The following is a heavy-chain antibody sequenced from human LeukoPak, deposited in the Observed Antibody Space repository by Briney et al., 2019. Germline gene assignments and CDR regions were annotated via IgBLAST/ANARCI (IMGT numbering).Heavy chain of an antibody. Sequence: SETLSLTCVVYGGSFSGYYWSWIRQPPGEGLEWIGEINHSGSTNYNPSVKSRVTMSVDTSKNQFSLRLSSVTAADTAVYYCARFRGNDYWGGYYTNWFDPWGQGTPVTVSS. D-gene: IGHD3-3*01. J-gene: IGHJ5*02. CDR3: ARFRGNDYWGGYYTNWFDP. V-gene: IGHV4-34*01. CDR2: INHSGST. CDR1: GGSFSGYY.